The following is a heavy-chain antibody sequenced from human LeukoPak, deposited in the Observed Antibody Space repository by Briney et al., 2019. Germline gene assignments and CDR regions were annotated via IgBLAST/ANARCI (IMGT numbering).Heavy chain of an antibody. CDR2: IYYSGST. J-gene: IGHJ4*02. V-gene: IGHV4-38-2*01. Sequence: KPSETLSLTCAVSGYSISSSYYWGWIRQPPGKGLEWIGSIYYSGSTYYNPSLKSRVTISVDTSKNQFSLKLSSVTAADTAVYYCAGQSPAGPLPDYWGQGTLVTVSS. CDR1: GYSISSSYY. CDR3: AGQSPAGPLPDY.